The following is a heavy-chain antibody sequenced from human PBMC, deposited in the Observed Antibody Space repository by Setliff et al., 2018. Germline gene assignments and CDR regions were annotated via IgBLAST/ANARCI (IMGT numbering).Heavy chain of an antibody. CDR1: GDSISSRRNY. CDR3: ARMSGFQYIDV. V-gene: IGHV4-61*09. Sequence: SETLSLSCTVSGDSISSRRNYWGWFRQPAGKELEWIGQIYTSWSTNYNPSLKSRVTISLDTSKNQFSLSLTSVTAEDTAVYYCARMSGFQYIDVWDKGTTVTVSS. D-gene: IGHD3-3*01. J-gene: IGHJ6*03. CDR2: IYTSWST.